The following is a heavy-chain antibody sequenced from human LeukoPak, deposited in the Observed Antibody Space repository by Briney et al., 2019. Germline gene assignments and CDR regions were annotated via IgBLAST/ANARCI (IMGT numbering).Heavy chain of an antibody. CDR2: INTNTGNP. D-gene: IGHD3-10*01. Sequence: ASVKVSCKASGYTFTMYAINWVRQAPGQGLEWMGWINTNTGNPTYAQGFTGRFVFSLDTSVSTAYLQINSLKADDTAVYYCGRYVGSGPPGYWGQGTLVTVSS. CDR3: GRYVGSGPPGY. J-gene: IGHJ4*02. V-gene: IGHV7-4-1*02. CDR1: GYTFTMYA.